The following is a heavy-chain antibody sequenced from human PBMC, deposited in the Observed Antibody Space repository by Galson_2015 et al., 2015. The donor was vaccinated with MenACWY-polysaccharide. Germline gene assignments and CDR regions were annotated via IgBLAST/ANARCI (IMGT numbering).Heavy chain of an antibody. CDR2: IKPDGSDK. Sequence: SLRLSCAASGFTFSTYWMRWVRQAPGKGLEWVANIKPDGSDKYYVDSVKGRFTISRDNAKNSLYMQMNGLRAEDTAIFFCARATYNGGWDPDYFDYWGQGALVTVSS. J-gene: IGHJ4*02. CDR3: ARATYNGGWDPDYFDY. CDR1: GFTFSTYW. D-gene: IGHD6-19*01. V-gene: IGHV3-7*01.